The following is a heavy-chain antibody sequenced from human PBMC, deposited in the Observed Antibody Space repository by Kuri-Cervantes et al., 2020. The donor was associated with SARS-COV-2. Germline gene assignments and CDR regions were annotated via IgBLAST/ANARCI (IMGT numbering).Heavy chain of an antibody. V-gene: IGHV4-4*02. CDR1: GGAITTYNW. J-gene: IGHJ3*02. D-gene: IGHD2-2*02. Sequence: GSLRLSCVVSGGAITTYNWWTWVRQPPGKGLQWIGEIFHDGSTKFNPSLSLKGRVTMSLDKSKNQFSLNLTSVTAADTAVYYCARESTYTFDIWGQGTLVTVSS. CDR3: ARESTYTFDI. CDR2: IFHDGST.